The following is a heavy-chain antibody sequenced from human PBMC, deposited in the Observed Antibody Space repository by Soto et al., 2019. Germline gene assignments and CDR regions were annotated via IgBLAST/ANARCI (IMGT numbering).Heavy chain of an antibody. CDR1: GDSVSSYSAA. D-gene: IGHD5-12*01. CDR2: TYYRSKWYF. J-gene: IGHJ5*02. V-gene: IGHV6-1*01. CDR3: ARDRRREMATPYIGP. Sequence: SQTLSLTCAISGDSVSSYSAAWSWIRQSPSRGLEWLGRTYYRSKWYFDYADSVKGRFTISRDNSKNTLYLQMNSLRAEDTAVYYCARDRRREMATPYIGPWGQGTLVTVSS.